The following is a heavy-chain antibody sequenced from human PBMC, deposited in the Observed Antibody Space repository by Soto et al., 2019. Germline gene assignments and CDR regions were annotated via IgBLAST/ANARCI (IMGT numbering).Heavy chain of an antibody. D-gene: IGHD3-16*01. V-gene: IGHV1-18*01. CDR2: ISAYNGNT. Sequence: VQLVQSGAEVKKPGASVKVSCKASGYTFTSYGISWVRQAPGQGLEWMGWISAYNGNTNYAQKLQGRVTMTTDTSTSTGYMELRSLRSDDTAVYYCARDYVLEDYIWGSTLREAVALDIWGQGTMVTVSS. CDR1: GYTFTSYG. J-gene: IGHJ3*02. CDR3: ARDYVLEDYIWGSTLREAVALDI.